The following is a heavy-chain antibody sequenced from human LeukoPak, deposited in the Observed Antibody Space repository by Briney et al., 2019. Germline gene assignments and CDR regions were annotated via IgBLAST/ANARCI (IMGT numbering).Heavy chain of an antibody. J-gene: IGHJ4*02. Sequence: SETLSLTCTVSGGSISSSSYYWGWIRQPPGKGLEWIGSIYYSGSTYYNPSLKSRVTISVDTSKNQFSLKLSPVTAADTAVYYCARDPPPFDYWGQGTLVTVSS. CDR1: GGSISSSSYY. CDR2: IYYSGST. V-gene: IGHV4-39*07. CDR3: ARDPPPFDY.